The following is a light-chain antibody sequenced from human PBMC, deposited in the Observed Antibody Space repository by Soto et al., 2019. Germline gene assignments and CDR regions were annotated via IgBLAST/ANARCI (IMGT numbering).Light chain of an antibody. CDR1: QSINSW. Sequence: DTQMTQSPSTLSASVGDRVTITCRASQSINSWLAWYQQKPGKAPKLLIYDASGLESGVPSSFSGSGSGTEFTLTISSLQPDDLATYYCQQYNGYPYTFGQGTKLEIK. V-gene: IGKV1-5*01. CDR3: QQYNGYPYT. CDR2: DAS. J-gene: IGKJ2*01.